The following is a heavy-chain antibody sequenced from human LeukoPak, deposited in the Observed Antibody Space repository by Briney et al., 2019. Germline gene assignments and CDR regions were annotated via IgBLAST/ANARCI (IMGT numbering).Heavy chain of an antibody. V-gene: IGHV1-46*01. Sequence: ASVKVSCKASGYTFISCYIHWVRQAPGQGLEWMGIINPNIGSTSYAQKFRGRVSMTRDTSTSTVYMELSSLISEDTAVYYCARSPYTSGWYGHGGDYWGQGTLVTVSS. CDR1: GYTFISCY. J-gene: IGHJ4*02. CDR2: INPNIGST. CDR3: ARSPYTSGWYGHGGDY. D-gene: IGHD6-19*01.